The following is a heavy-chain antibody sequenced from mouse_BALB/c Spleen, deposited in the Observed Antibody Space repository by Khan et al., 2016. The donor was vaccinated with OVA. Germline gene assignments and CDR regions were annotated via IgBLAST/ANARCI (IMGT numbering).Heavy chain of an antibody. V-gene: IGHV3-6*02. CDR2: ISYDGSN. CDR1: GYSITSGYY. J-gene: IGHJ1*01. CDR3: ARDYRPRYFDV. Sequence: EVELVESGPGLVKPSQSLSLTCSVTGYSITSGYYWNWIRQFPGNKLEWMGYISYDGSNNYNPSLKNRISITRDTSKNQFFLKLNSVTTEDTATYYCARDYRPRYFDVWGAGTTVTVPS.